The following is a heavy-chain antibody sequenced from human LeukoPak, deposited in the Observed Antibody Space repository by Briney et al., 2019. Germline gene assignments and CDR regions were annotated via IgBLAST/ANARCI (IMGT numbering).Heavy chain of an antibody. D-gene: IGHD1-14*01. V-gene: IGHV3-7*01. Sequence: GGSLRLSCAASGFTLSRYWMSWVRQAPGKGLEWVSNINENGGYRHYVDTVKGRFTISRDNAKNSLYLQMNSLRAEDTAVYYCARGGNLENWGRGTLVTVSS. J-gene: IGHJ4*02. CDR2: INENGGYR. CDR1: GFTLSRYW. CDR3: ARGGNLEN.